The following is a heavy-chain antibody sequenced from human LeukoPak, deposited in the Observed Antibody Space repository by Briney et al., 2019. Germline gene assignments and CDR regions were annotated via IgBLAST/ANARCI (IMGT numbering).Heavy chain of an antibody. CDR1: GYIFNSYA. D-gene: IGHD1-26*01. CDR3: ARGGIVGEPHSFAH. J-gene: IGHJ4*02. Sequence: VASVTVSCKASGYIFNSYAITWVRQAPGLGLEWMGWISAFNDNTNYPQKFQGRVTLTTDTSTSTAYMELRSLRSDDTAVYYCARGGIVGEPHSFAHWGQGTLVTVSS. V-gene: IGHV1-18*01. CDR2: ISAFNDNT.